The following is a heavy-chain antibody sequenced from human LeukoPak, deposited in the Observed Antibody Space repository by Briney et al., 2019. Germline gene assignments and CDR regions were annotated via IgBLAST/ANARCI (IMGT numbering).Heavy chain of an antibody. J-gene: IGHJ6*04. D-gene: IGHD3-3*02. V-gene: IGHV4-61*02. CDR1: GGSISSGSYY. CDR2: IYTSGST. Sequence: SETLSLTCTVSGGSISSGSYYWSWIRQPAGKGLEWIGRIYTSGSTNYNPSLKSRVTISVDTSKNQFSLKLSSVTAADTAVYYCARDLSADVWGKGTTFTVSS. CDR3: ARDLSADV.